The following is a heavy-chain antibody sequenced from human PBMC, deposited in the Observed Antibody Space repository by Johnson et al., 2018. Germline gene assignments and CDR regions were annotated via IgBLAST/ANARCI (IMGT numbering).Heavy chain of an antibody. CDR1: GFTFSSYA. Sequence: QVQLVQSGGGVVQXGRSLRLSCAASGFTFSSYAMHWVRQAPGKGLEWVAVISYDGSNKYYADSLKGRFTISGDNSKTTMYLQMNSRRAEDTAVYDCSRDSCSGGSCYLRMAFDIWGQGTMVTVSS. J-gene: IGHJ3*02. CDR3: SRDSCSGGSCYLRMAFDI. D-gene: IGHD2-15*01. V-gene: IGHV3-30-3*01. CDR2: ISYDGSNK.